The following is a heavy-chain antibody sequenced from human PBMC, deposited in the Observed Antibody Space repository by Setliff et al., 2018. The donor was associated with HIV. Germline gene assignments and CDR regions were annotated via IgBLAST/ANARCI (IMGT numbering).Heavy chain of an antibody. CDR2: IYSGGYDT. D-gene: IGHD3-22*01. CDR3: ARKAGPQYYYDSSGYYFDY. Sequence: LGGSLRLSCAASGFIFSNYAMSWVRQAPGKGLEWVSVIYSGGYDTYHADSVKGRFTISRDNAKNSLYLQMNSLRAEDTAVYYCARKAGPQYYYDSSGYYFDYWGQGTLVTVSS. J-gene: IGHJ4*02. V-gene: IGHV3-23*03. CDR1: GFIFSNYA.